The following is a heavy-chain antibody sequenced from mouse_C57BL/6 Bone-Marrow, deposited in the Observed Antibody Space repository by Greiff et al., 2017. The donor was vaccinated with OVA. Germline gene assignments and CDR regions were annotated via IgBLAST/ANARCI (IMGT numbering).Heavy chain of an antibody. D-gene: IGHD2-3*01. CDR3: ARDGYYPSY. CDR2: IHPNSGST. V-gene: IGHV1-64*01. CDR1: GYTFTSYW. J-gene: IGHJ2*01. Sequence: QVQLQQSGAELVKPGASVKLSCKASGYTFTSYWLHWVKQRPGQGLEWIGMIHPNSGSTNYNEKFKSKATLTVDKSSSTAYMQLSSLTSEDSAVYYCARDGYYPSYWGQGTTLTVSS.